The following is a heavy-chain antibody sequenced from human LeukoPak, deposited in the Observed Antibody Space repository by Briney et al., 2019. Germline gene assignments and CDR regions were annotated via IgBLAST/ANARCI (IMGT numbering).Heavy chain of an antibody. V-gene: IGHV3-74*01. CDR2: INHDGSST. Sequence: GGSLRLSCATSGFTFTIFWMHWVRQAPGKGLVWVSRINHDGSSTNYADSVKGRFTISRDNAKNTVFLQMNSLRAEDTAVYYCARGSPREGVIVTGYFDYWGQGTLVTVSS. CDR3: ARGSPREGVIVTGYFDY. CDR1: GFTFTIFW. J-gene: IGHJ4*02. D-gene: IGHD3-16*02.